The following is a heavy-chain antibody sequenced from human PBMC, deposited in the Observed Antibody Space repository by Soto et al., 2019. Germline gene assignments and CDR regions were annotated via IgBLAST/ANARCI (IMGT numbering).Heavy chain of an antibody. Sequence: SETLSLTCAVSGASVSSTKWWSWVRQSPGKGLEWIGEIHHSETTNYNPSLESRVTISVDTSKNQFSLKLTSVTAADTAVYYCARKKIPGLFDYWGQGTLVTVSS. D-gene: IGHD2-21*01. J-gene: IGHJ4*02. CDR1: GASVSSTKW. CDR2: IHHSETT. CDR3: ARKKIPGLFDY. V-gene: IGHV4-4*02.